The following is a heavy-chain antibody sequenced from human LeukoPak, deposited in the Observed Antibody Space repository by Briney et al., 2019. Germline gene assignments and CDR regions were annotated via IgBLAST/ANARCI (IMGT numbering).Heavy chain of an antibody. CDR3: ARVGKVGATGALDI. V-gene: IGHV3-11*04. CDR1: GFTFSDYY. Sequence: PGGSLRLSCAASGFTFSDYYMSWIRQAPGKGLQWLSYISDGGTTIFDADSVKGRFTISRDNAKKSLYLQLNSLRAEDTAVYYCARVGKVGATGALDIWGQGTGVTVSS. J-gene: IGHJ3*02. CDR2: ISDGGTTI. D-gene: IGHD1-26*01.